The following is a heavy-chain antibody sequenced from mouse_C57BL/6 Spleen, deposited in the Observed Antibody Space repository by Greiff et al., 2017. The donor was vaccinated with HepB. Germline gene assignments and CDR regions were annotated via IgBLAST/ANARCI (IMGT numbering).Heavy chain of an antibody. CDR2: IDPSDSET. Sequence: VQLQQPGAELVRPGSSVKLSCKASVYTFTSYWMHWVKQRPIQGLEWIGNIDPSDSETHYNQKFKDKATLTVDKSSSTAYMQLSSLTSEDSAVYYCARKGNYYGSTYWYFDVWGTGTTVTVSS. CDR3: ARKGNYYGSTYWYFDV. CDR1: VYTFTSYW. D-gene: IGHD1-1*01. V-gene: IGHV1-52*01. J-gene: IGHJ1*03.